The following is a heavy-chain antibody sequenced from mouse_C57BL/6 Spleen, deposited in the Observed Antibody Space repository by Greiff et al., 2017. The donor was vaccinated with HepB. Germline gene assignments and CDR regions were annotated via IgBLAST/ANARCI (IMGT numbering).Heavy chain of an antibody. CDR2: INPGSGGT. J-gene: IGHJ2*01. V-gene: IGHV1-54*01. CDR1: GYAFTNYL. Sequence: QVTLKVSGAELVRPGTSVKVSCKASGYAFTNYLIEWVKQRPGQGLEWIGVINPGSGGTNYNEKFKGKATLTADKSSSTAYMQLSSLTSEDSAVYFCARGEGKFDYWGQGTTLTVSS. CDR3: ARGEGKFDY.